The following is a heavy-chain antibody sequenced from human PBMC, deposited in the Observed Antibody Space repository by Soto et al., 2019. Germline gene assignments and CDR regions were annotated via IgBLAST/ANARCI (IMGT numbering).Heavy chain of an antibody. CDR3: ASSDSSGYYPYSLLFDP. V-gene: IGHV4-61*01. Sequence: SEALSLTGTVSCGSVSSGSYYWSWIRHPPGKGLEWIGYIYYSGSTNYNPSLKSRVTISVDTSKNQFSLKLSSVTAADTAVYYCASSDSSGYYPYSLLFDPWGQGTLVTVSS. CDR2: IYYSGST. D-gene: IGHD3-22*01. J-gene: IGHJ5*02. CDR1: CGSVSSGSYY.